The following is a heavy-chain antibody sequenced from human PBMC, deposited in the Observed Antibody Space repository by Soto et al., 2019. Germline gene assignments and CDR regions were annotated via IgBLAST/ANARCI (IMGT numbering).Heavy chain of an antibody. CDR1: GFTFSNAW. V-gene: IGHV3-15*07. J-gene: IGHJ4*02. Sequence: PGGSLRLSCAASGFTFSNAWMNWVRQAPGKGLEWVGRIKSKTDGGTTDYAAPVKGRFTISRDDSKNTLYLQMNSLKTEDTAVYYCTTDPPDVEDYYDSSGPWDYWGQGTLVTVSS. D-gene: IGHD3-22*01. CDR2: IKSKTDGGTT. CDR3: TTDPPDVEDYYDSSGPWDY.